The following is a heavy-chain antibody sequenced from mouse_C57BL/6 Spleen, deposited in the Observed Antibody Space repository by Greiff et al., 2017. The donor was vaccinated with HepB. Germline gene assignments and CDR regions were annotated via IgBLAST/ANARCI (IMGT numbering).Heavy chain of an antibody. Sequence: EVQLQQSGPELVKPGASVKISCKASGYTFTDYYMNWVKQSHGKSLEWIGDINPNNGGTSYNQKFKGKATLTVDKSSSTAYMELSSLTSEDSAVYYCARRMGGSSYGGYFDVWGTGTTVTVSS. CDR1: GYTFTDYY. CDR2: INPNNGGT. J-gene: IGHJ1*03. V-gene: IGHV1-26*01. CDR3: ARRMGGSSYGGYFDV. D-gene: IGHD2-12*01.